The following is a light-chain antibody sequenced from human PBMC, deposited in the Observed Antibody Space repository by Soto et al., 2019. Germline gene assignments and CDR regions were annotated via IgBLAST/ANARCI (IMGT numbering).Light chain of an antibody. J-gene: IGKJ1*01. CDR3: QQYYNWWT. CDR1: QIVSSN. V-gene: IGKV3-15*01. CDR2: GAS. Sequence: EVVITLSPATLSVSPGERVTLSCRASQIVSSNLAWYQQKPGQPPRLLIYGASTRATGIPARFSGSGSGTEFTLTSSSLQSEDLAVYYWQQYYNWWTFGQGTKVDIK.